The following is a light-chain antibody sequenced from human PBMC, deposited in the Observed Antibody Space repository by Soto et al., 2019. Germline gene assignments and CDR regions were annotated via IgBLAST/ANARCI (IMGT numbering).Light chain of an antibody. J-gene: IGKJ4*01. CDR3: QKYNSVPLT. Sequence: MTQSPATLSVSPGVRVTLSCRASQNIGSNFAWYQQKFGQAPRLLIYAASSLQSGVPSRFSGSGSGTDFTLIISSLQPEDAATYYCQKYNSVPLTFGGGTKVDI. CDR1: QNIGSN. V-gene: IGKV1-27*01. CDR2: AAS.